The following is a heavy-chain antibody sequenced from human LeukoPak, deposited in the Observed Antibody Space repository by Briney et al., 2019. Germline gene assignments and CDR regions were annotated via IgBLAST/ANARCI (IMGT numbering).Heavy chain of an antibody. D-gene: IGHD2-8*01. J-gene: IGHJ4*02. CDR1: GFTVSSNY. V-gene: IGHV3-53*01. CDR2: IYSGGST. CDR3: ARGLMVYATIAVDY. Sequence: PGGSLRLSCAASGFTVSSNYMSWVRQAPGKGLEGVSVIYSGGSTYYADSVKGRFTISRDNSKNTLYLQMNSLRAEDTAVYYCARGLMVYATIAVDYWGQGTLVTVSS.